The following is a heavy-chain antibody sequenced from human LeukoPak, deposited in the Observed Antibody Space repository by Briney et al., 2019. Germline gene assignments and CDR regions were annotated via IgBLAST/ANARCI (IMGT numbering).Heavy chain of an antibody. CDR2: ISAYNGNT. J-gene: IGHJ4*02. CDR3: ARASRVLWSGESRVYYFDY. Sequence: ASVKVSCKASGYTFTSYGISWVRQAPGQGLEWMGWISAYNGNTNYAQKLQGRVTMTTDTSTSTAYIELRSLRSDDTAVYYCARASRVLWSGESRVYYFDYWGQGTLVTVSS. CDR1: GYTFTSYG. D-gene: IGHD3-10*01. V-gene: IGHV1-18*01.